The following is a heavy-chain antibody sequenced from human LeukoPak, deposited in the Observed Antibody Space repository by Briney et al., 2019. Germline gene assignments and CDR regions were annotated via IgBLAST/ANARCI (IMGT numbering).Heavy chain of an antibody. V-gene: IGHV4-4*02. CDR3: TRAPGYSYGSFDC. J-gene: IGHJ4*02. D-gene: IGHD5-18*01. CDR1: GDSISSSNW. CDR2: IYHSGST. Sequence: SETLSLTCAVSGDSISSSNWWSWVRQAPGKGQEWIGEIYHSGSTNYNPSLKSRVTISVDKSKNQFSLKLSSVTAADTAVYYCTRAPGYSYGSFDCWGQGTLVTVSS.